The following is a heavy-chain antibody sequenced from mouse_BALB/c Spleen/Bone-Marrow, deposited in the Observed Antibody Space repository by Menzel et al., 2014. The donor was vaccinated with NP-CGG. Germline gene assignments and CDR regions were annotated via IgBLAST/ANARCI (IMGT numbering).Heavy chain of an antibody. D-gene: IGHD1-1*01. V-gene: IGHV14-3*02. CDR2: IDPANGNT. Sequence: AQLKQSGAEIVKPGASVKSSCTTSGFNIEDSYIYWMKQRPEQGLEWIGRIDPANGNTKYDPKFQGKATITVDTSSAIAYLQLSSLTSEDTAVYYCARNYGSSLDYWGQGTTLTVSS. J-gene: IGHJ2*01. CDR3: ARNYGSSLDY. CDR1: GFNIEDSY.